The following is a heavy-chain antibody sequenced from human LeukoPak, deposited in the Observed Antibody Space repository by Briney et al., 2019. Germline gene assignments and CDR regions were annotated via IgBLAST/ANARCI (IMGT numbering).Heavy chain of an antibody. CDR1: GGSFSGYY. J-gene: IGHJ4*02. V-gene: IGHV4-34*01. CDR2: INHSGST. D-gene: IGHD6-13*01. CDR3: ARSSWLRDANFDL. Sequence: SETLSLTCAVYGGSFSGYYWSWIRQPPGKGLEWIGEINHSGSTYYNPSLKSRVTLSLDTSRNQFSLKLSSVTAADTAVYYCARSSWLRDANFDLWGQGTLVTVSS.